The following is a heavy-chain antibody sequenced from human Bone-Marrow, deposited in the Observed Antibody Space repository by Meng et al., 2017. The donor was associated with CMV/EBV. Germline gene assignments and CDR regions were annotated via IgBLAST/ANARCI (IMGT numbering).Heavy chain of an antibody. CDR3: ASGGTSSSWIISEYFQH. Sequence: GGSLRLSCAASGFTFSSYWMHWVRQAPGKGLVWVSRINSDGSSTSYADSVKGRFTISRDNAKNSLYLQMNSLRAEDTAVYYCASGGTSSSWIISEYFQHWGQGTLVTVSS. V-gene: IGHV3-74*01. J-gene: IGHJ1*01. CDR1: GFTFSSYW. D-gene: IGHD6-13*01. CDR2: INSDGSST.